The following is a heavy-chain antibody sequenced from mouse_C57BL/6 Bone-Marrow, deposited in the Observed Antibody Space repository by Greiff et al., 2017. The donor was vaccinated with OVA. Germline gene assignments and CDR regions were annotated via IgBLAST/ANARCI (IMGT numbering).Heavy chain of an antibody. CDR3: ARGMITTRYYAMDY. V-gene: IGHV5-12*01. Sequence: EVMLVESGGGLVQPGGSLKLSCAASGFTFSDYYMYWVRQTPEKRLEWVAYISNGCGSTYYPDTVKGRFTLSRDNAKNTLYLQMSRLKSEDTAMYYCARGMITTRYYAMDYWGQGTSVTVSS. CDR2: ISNGCGST. D-gene: IGHD2-4*01. CDR1: GFTFSDYY. J-gene: IGHJ4*01.